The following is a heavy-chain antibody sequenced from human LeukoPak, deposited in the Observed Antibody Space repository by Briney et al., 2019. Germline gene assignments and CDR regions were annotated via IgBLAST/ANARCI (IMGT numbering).Heavy chain of an antibody. V-gene: IGHV1-2*02. CDR2: INPNSGGT. Sequence: GASVEVSCKASGYTFTGYYMHWVRQAPGQGLEWMGWINPNSGGTNYAQKFQGRVTMTRDTSISTAYMELSRLRSDDTAVYYCARDQEAVARFDPWGQGTLVTVSS. J-gene: IGHJ5*02. CDR3: ARDQEAVARFDP. CDR1: GYTFTGYY. D-gene: IGHD6-19*01.